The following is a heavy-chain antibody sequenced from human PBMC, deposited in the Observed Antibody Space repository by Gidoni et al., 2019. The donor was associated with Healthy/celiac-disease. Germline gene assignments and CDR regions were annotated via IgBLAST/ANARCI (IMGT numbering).Heavy chain of an antibody. CDR3: ARDLRRDGYNRFDY. D-gene: IGHD5-12*01. J-gene: IGHJ4*02. Sequence: QVQLVQSGAEVKKPGSSVKVSCKASGGTFSSYAISWVRQAPGQGLEWMGRIIPILGIANYAQKFQGRVTITADKSTSTAYMELSSLRSEDTAVYYCARDLRRDGYNRFDYWGQGTLVTVSS. V-gene: IGHV1-69*04. CDR2: IIPILGIA. CDR1: GGTFSSYA.